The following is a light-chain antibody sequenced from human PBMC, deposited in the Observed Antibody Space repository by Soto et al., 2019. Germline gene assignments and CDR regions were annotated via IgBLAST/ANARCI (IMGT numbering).Light chain of an antibody. V-gene: IGKV3D-15*01. CDR2: RAS. Sequence: EIVMTQSPVTLSVSPGERATLSCWASQSLNNKLAWYQQRPGQAPRLLIYRASTRATGPPARFSGSGSGTEFTLTISGLQSEDFAVYYCQQHSSWPLTFGPGTTVDFK. CDR1: QSLNNK. CDR3: QQHSSWPLT. J-gene: IGKJ3*01.